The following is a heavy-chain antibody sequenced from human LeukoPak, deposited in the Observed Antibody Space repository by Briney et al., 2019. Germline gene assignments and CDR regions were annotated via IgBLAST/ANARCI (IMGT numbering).Heavy chain of an antibody. J-gene: IGHJ4*02. CDR3: AREFPREETLDY. CDR2: INSDGSRT. D-gene: IGHD1-26*01. CDR1: GFTHSSYE. Sequence: GGSLRLSCAASGFTHSSYEMHWVRQAPGKGLVWVSRINSDGSRTGYADSVKGRFTISRDNAKNTLYLQMNSLRAEDTAIYYCAREFPREETLDYWGQGTLVTVSS. V-gene: IGHV3-74*01.